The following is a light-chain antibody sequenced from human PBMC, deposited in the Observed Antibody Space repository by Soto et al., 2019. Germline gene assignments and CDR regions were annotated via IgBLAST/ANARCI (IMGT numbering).Light chain of an antibody. CDR3: CSLTTSHTYV. CDR2: AVT. J-gene: IGLJ1*01. Sequence: QSALTQPASVSGSPGQSIAISCTGTSSDVGSYNSVSWYQQFPGKAPKLILYAVTNRPSGVSNRFSGSKSGNSASLTISGLQADDEADYYCCSLTTSHTYVFGSGTKLTVL. V-gene: IGLV2-14*01. CDR1: SSDVGSYNS.